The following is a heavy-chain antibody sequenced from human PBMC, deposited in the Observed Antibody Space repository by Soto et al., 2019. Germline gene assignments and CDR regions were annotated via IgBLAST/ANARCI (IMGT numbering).Heavy chain of an antibody. J-gene: IGHJ2*01. CDR3: ARRSYCSGGSCYPSSWYFDL. V-gene: IGHV1-8*01. Sequence: ASVKVSCKASGYTFTSYDSNWVRQATGQGLEWMGWMNPNSGNTGYAQKFQGRVTMTRNTSISTAYMELSSLRSEDTAVYYCARRSYCSGGSCYPSSWYFDLWGRGTLVTVSS. CDR1: GYTFTSYD. D-gene: IGHD2-15*01. CDR2: MNPNSGNT.